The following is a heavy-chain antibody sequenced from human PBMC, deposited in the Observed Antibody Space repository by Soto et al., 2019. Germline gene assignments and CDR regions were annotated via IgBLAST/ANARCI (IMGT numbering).Heavy chain of an antibody. CDR3: AREYYDILTGPDDAFDI. D-gene: IGHD3-9*01. Sequence: GGSLRLSCAASGFTFSSYWRSWVRQAPGKGLEWVANIKQDGSEKYYVDSVKGRFTISRDNARNSLYLQMNSLRAEDTAVYYCAREYYDILTGPDDAFDIWGQGTMVTVSS. J-gene: IGHJ3*02. CDR1: GFTFSSYW. CDR2: IKQDGSEK. V-gene: IGHV3-7*01.